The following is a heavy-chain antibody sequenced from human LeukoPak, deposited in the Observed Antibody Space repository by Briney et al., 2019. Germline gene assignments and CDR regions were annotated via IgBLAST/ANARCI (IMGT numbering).Heavy chain of an antibody. Sequence: SETLSLTCTVSGGSISSYYWSWIRQPPGKGLEWIGYIYYSGSTNYNPSLKSRVTISVDTSKNQFSLKLSSVTAADAAVYYCARLTRDGYNWGFSPSLWGQGTMVTVSS. J-gene: IGHJ3*01. CDR3: ARLTRDGYNWGFSPSL. CDR2: IYYSGST. V-gene: IGHV4-59*01. D-gene: IGHD5-24*01. CDR1: GGSISSYY.